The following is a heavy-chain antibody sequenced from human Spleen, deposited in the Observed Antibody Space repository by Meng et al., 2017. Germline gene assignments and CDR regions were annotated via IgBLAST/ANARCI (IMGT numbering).Heavy chain of an antibody. D-gene: IGHD6-19*01. V-gene: IGHV3-72*01. Sequence: EVQLVESGGGLVQPGGSLRLSCAASGFSFSDHYLDWVRQAPGKGLEWVGRTRNKANSYTTKYAASVKDRFTISRDDSNNSLYLLMNSLKIEDTAVYYCATSDSGWQFDYWGQGTLVTVSS. CDR3: ATSDSGWQFDY. CDR2: TRNKANSYTT. J-gene: IGHJ4*02. CDR1: GFSFSDHY.